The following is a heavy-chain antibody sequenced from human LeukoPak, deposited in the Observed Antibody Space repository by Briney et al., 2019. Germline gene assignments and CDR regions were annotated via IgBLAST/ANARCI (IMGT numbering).Heavy chain of an antibody. D-gene: IGHD5-18*01. J-gene: IGHJ4*02. CDR3: ARQLYSYGAYFDY. Sequence: SGTLSLTCAVSGGSISSSNWWSWVRQPPGKGLEWIGEIYHSGSTNYNPSLKSRVTISVDKSKNQFSLKLSSVTAADTAVYYCARQLYSYGAYFDYWGQGTLVTVSS. CDR2: IYHSGST. V-gene: IGHV4-4*02. CDR1: GGSISSSNW.